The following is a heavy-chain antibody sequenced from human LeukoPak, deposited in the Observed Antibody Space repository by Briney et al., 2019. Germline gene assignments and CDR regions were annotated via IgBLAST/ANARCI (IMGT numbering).Heavy chain of an antibody. CDR2: IYYSGST. Sequence: SETLSLTCTVSGGSISSYYWSWIRQPPGKGLERIGYIYYSGSTNYNPSLKSRVTISVDTSKNQFSLKLSSVTAADTAVYYCARVESSWYIEKWGQGTLVTVSS. CDR1: GGSISSYY. J-gene: IGHJ4*02. V-gene: IGHV4-59*01. CDR3: ARVESSWYIEK. D-gene: IGHD6-13*01.